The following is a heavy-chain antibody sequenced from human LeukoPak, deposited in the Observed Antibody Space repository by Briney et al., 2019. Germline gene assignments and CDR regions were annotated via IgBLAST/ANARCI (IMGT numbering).Heavy chain of an antibody. CDR2: IKQDGSEK. V-gene: IGHV3-7*01. Sequence: PGGSLRLSCAASGFTFSSYSMNWVRQAPGKGLEWVANIKQDGSEKYYVDSVKGRFTISRDNAKNSLFLQMNSLRAEDTAVYYCARINSGRHLGDAFDIWGQGTTVTVSS. CDR1: GFTFSSYS. CDR3: ARINSGRHLGDAFDI. D-gene: IGHD1-26*01. J-gene: IGHJ3*02.